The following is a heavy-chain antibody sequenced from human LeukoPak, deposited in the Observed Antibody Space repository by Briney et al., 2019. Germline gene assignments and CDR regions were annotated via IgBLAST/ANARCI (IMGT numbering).Heavy chain of an antibody. CDR1: GGSISSGDYY. CDR3: AREIRPYDSRDY. D-gene: IGHD3-22*01. Sequence: PSETLSLTCTVSGGSISSGDYYWSWIRQPPGKGLEWIGYIYYSGSTYYNPSLKSRVTISVDTSKNQFSLKLSSVTAADTAVYYCAREIRPYDSRDYWGQGTLVTVSS. J-gene: IGHJ4*02. V-gene: IGHV4-30-4*01. CDR2: IYYSGST.